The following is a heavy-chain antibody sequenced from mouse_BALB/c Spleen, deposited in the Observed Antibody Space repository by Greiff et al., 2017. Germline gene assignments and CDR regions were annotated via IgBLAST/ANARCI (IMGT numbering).Heavy chain of an antibody. CDR3: ARQYYGSRYYFDY. D-gene: IGHD1-1*01. V-gene: IGHV5-6*01. CDR2: ISSGGSYT. CDR1: GFTFSSYG. J-gene: IGHJ2*01. Sequence: EVKLVESGGDLVKPGGSLKLSCAASGFTFSSYGMSWVRQTPDKRLEWVATISSGGSYTYYPDSVKGRFTISRDNAKNTLYLQMSSLKSEDTAMYYCARQYYGSRYYFDYWGQGTTLTVSS.